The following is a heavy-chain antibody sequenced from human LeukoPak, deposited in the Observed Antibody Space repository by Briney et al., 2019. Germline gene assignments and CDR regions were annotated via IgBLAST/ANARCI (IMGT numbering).Heavy chain of an antibody. Sequence: SQTLSLTCAISGDSVSSNSAAWNWIRQSPSRGLEWLGRTYCRSKWHNNYAVSVKSRITINPDTSKNQFSLQLSSVTHEGTAVYYCARLSSGSSDPFDSWGQGILVTVSS. CDR3: ARLSSGSSDPFDS. J-gene: IGHJ4*02. CDR2: TYCRSKWHN. D-gene: IGHD3-10*01. CDR1: GDSVSSNSAA. V-gene: IGHV6-1*01.